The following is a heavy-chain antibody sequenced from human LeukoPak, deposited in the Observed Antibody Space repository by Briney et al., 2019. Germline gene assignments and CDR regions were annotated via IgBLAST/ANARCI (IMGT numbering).Heavy chain of an antibody. CDR1: GFTFSSYS. CDR3: ARRKEIDY. V-gene: IGHV3-48*01. Sequence: GGSLRLSCAASGFTFSSYSMNWVRQAPGKGLEGVSSISSSGSTIYYADSVRGRFTISRDNAKNSLYLQMNSLRAEDTAVYYCARRKEIDYWGQGTLVTVSS. CDR2: ISSSGSTI. J-gene: IGHJ4*02.